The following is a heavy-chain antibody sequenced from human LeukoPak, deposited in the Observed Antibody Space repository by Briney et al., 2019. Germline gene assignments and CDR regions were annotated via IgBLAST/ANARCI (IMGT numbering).Heavy chain of an antibody. D-gene: IGHD2-21*01. Sequence: SETLSLTCTVSGGSISSYYWSWIRQPPGKGLEWIGYIYYSGSTNYNPSLKSRVTISVDTSKNQFSLKLSSVTAADTAVYYCASSISEEGWFDPWGQGTLVTVSS. CDR3: ASSISEEGWFDP. CDR1: GGSISSYY. J-gene: IGHJ5*02. V-gene: IGHV4-59*01. CDR2: IYYSGST.